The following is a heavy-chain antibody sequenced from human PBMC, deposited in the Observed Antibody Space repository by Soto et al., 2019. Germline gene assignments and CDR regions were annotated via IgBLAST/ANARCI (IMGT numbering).Heavy chain of an antibody. V-gene: IGHV1-69*13. CDR3: ARDLLRFPGYFDY. J-gene: IGHJ4*02. CDR1: GGTFSSYA. D-gene: IGHD3-3*01. Sequence: GASVKVSCKASGGTFSSYAISWVRQAPGQGLEWMGGIIPIFGTANYAQKFQGRVTITADESTSTAYMELSSLRSEDTAVYYCARDLLRFPGYFDYWGQGTLVTVSS. CDR2: IIPIFGTA.